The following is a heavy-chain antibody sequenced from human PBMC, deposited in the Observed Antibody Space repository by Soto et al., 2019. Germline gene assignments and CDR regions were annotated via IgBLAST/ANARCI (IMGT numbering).Heavy chain of an antibody. CDR3: ATYSSIAASSDY. J-gene: IGHJ4*02. CDR1: GGSISSGGYY. Sequence: SETLSLTCTVSGGSISSGGYYWSWIRQHPGKGLEWIGYIYYSGSTYYNPSLKSRVTISVDTSKNQFSLKLSSVTAADTAVYYCATYSSIAASSDYWGQGTLVTVSS. V-gene: IGHV4-31*03. CDR2: IYYSGST. D-gene: IGHD6-6*01.